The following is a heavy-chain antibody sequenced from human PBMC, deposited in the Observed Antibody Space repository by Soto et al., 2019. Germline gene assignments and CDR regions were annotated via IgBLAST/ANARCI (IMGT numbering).Heavy chain of an antibody. CDR2: TYYRSKWYN. D-gene: IGHD3-10*01. J-gene: IGHJ4*02. CDR1: GGSVSTNISA. Sequence: SQTFSRTCAFCGGSVSTNISACNCIRHSPARGLEWLGRTYYRSKWYNDYAVSVKSRITINPDTSKNQISLQLNSVTPEDTAVYYCASCRDIYGEFRAHFDYWGLGILVTVSS. CDR3: ASCRDIYGEFRAHFDY. V-gene: IGHV6-1*01.